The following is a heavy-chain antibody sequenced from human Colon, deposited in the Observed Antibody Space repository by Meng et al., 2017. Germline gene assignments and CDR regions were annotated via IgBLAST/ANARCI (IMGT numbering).Heavy chain of an antibody. CDR1: GGSFSGYS. Sequence: QVQVQQWGAGLLKPSETLSLTCAVYGGSFSGYSWSWIRQPPGKGLEWIGEINHSGSTNYNPSLKSRVTISVDTSKNQFSLKLSSVTAADTAVYYCARGRYSGYLPWGQGTLVTVSS. D-gene: IGHD5-12*01. J-gene: IGHJ5*02. CDR3: ARGRYSGYLP. CDR2: INHSGST. V-gene: IGHV4-34*01.